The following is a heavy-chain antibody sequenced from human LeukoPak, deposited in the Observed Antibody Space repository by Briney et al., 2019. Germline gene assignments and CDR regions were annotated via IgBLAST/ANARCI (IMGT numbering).Heavy chain of an antibody. CDR2: IYYSGST. V-gene: IGHV4-59*01. D-gene: IGHD3-10*01. CDR3: ARESGSGRPLYYFDY. CDR1: GGSISSNY. Sequence: SETLSLTCTVSGGSISSNYWSWIRQPSGKGLEWVGYIYYSGSTKYNPSLKRRVTISEDTSKNQFSLKVSSVTAADTSVYYCARESGSGRPLYYFDYWGQGTLVTVSS. J-gene: IGHJ4*02.